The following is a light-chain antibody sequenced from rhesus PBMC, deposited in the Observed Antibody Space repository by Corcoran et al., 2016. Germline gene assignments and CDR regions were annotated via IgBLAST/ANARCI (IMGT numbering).Light chain of an antibody. Sequence: EIVMTQSPATLSLSPGERATLSCRASQSVSSRLAWYQQKPGQAPRLLIYDASSRVTGIPDRFSGSGSGTDFTLTISSLGPEDVAVYFGQQESNWYSFGQGSKVEIE. V-gene: IGKV3-17*02. J-gene: IGKJ2*01. CDR1: QSVSSR. CDR2: DAS. CDR3: QQESNWYS.